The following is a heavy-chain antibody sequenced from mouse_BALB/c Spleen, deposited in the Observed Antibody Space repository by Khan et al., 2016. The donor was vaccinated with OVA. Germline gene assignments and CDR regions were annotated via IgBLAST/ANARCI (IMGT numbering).Heavy chain of an antibody. Sequence: EAQLQESGPGLVKPSQSLSLTCTVTGYSITSDYAWNWIRQFPGNKLEWMGYISYSGSTTYNPSLKSRISITRDTSKNQFFLQLNSVTTEDTATYYCASELGRYYAMDYWGQGTSVTVSS. CDR2: ISYSGST. V-gene: IGHV3-2*02. CDR1: GYSITSDYA. J-gene: IGHJ4*01. CDR3: ASELGRYYAMDY.